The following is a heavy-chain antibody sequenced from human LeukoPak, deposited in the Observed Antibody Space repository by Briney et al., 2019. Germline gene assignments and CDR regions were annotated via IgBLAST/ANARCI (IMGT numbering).Heavy chain of an antibody. CDR3: ARDGSGVMGATHDFDY. V-gene: IGHV1-2*02. J-gene: IGHJ4*02. CDR2: INPNSGGT. CDR1: GYTFTGYY. Sequence: ASVMVSCKASGYTFTGYYMHWVRQAPGQGLEWMGWINPNSGGTNYAQKFQGRVTMTRDTSISTAYMELGGLRSDDTAVYYCARDGSGVMGATHDFDYWGQGTLVTVSS. D-gene: IGHD1-26*01.